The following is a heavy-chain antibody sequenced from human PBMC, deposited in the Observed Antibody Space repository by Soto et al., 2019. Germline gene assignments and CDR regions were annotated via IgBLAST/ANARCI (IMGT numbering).Heavy chain of an antibody. CDR3: ARSRGTAGMDV. J-gene: IGHJ6*02. V-gene: IGHV3-13*01. CDR1: GITFNIYD. CDR2: IASAGDT. Sequence: EVQLVESGGGLVQPGGSLRLSCAASGITFNIYDMHWVRQATGKGLEWVPSIASAGDTYYPGSVKGRFTISRESARNSWYLQMNSLRAGDTAVYYCARSRGTAGMDVWGRGTTVTVSS. D-gene: IGHD2-21*02.